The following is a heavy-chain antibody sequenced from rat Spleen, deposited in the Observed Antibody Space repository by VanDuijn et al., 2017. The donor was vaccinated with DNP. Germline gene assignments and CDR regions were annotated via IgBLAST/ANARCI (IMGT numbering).Heavy chain of an antibody. Sequence: EVQLVESGGGLVQPGRSLKLSCAASGFTFSYYGMAWVRQAPKKGLEWVASISASGGSTSYRDSVKGRFTVSRDSAKSSLYLQMNSLKSVDTATYYCARHRGPTGLLDYWGQGVMVTVSS. J-gene: IGHJ2*01. CDR1: GFTFSYYG. V-gene: IGHV5S13*01. CDR3: ARHRGPTGLLDY. CDR2: ISASGGST. D-gene: IGHD1-4*01.